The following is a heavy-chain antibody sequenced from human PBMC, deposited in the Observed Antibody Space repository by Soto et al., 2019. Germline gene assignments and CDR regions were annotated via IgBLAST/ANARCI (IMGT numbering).Heavy chain of an antibody. J-gene: IGHJ5*02. CDR1: GYTFTTFW. CDR2: IDPRDSYV. Sequence: ESLKISCIGFGYTFTTFWISWVRQMPGKGLEWMGRIDPRDSYVNYSPSFQGHVTISLDKSISTAYLQWGSLKASDTAMYYCARLFCSTTTCDSWFDPWGQGTLVTVSS. D-gene: IGHD2-2*01. V-gene: IGHV5-10-1*01. CDR3: ARLFCSTTTCDSWFDP.